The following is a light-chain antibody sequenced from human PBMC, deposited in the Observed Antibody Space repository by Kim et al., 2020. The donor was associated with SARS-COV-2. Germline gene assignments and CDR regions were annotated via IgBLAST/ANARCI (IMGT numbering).Light chain of an antibody. V-gene: IGKV1-9*01. Sequence: IQLTQSPSSLSASVGDRVTITCRASQDISNYLAWYQQKPGRAPKLLIYVASTLQSGVPSRFSGSGSGTEFTLTISSLQPDDFATYYCQQYESYPGTFGQGTKVDIK. J-gene: IGKJ1*01. CDR2: VAS. CDR3: QQYESYPGT. CDR1: QDISNY.